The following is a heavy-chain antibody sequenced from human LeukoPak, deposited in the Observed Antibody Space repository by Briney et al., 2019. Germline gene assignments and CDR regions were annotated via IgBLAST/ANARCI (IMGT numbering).Heavy chain of an antibody. CDR3: ARGWRTAAGTCWFDP. CDR2: INPNSGVT. J-gene: IGHJ5*02. CDR1: GYTFTAHY. V-gene: IGHV1-2*02. D-gene: IGHD6-13*01. Sequence: ASVKVSCKASGYTFTAHYMHWVRQAPGQGPEWMGWINPNSGVTKYAQKFQGRVTMTRDTSISTAYMELRRLTSDDTAVYYCARGWRTAAGTCWFDPWGQGTLVTVSS.